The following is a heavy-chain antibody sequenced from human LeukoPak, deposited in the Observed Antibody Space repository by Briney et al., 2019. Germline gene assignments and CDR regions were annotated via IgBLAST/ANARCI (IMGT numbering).Heavy chain of an antibody. J-gene: IGHJ4*02. CDR3: CKVVRGKNFFEN. CDR2: IKGNNDGGTT. Sequence: GGSLRLSCSASGFTLNNAWMSWVRQAPGKGLEWVGHIKGNNDGGTTDHAPPVKGRFTISRDDSKNTLSLQMNSLKTEDTAVYYCCKVVRGKNFFENWGQGTLVAVSS. V-gene: IGHV3-15*01. CDR1: GFTLNNAW. D-gene: IGHD6-6*01.